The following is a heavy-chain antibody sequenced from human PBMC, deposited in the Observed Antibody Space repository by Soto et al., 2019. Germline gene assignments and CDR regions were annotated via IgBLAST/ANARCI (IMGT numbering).Heavy chain of an antibody. V-gene: IGHV3-21*01. CDR1: GFTFSSYS. CDR2: ISSSSSYI. J-gene: IGHJ3*02. CDR3: ASPRNAGAFDI. Sequence: GESLKFSCAASGFTFSSYSMNWVRQAPGKGLEWVSSISSSSSYIYYADSVKGRFTISRDNAKNSLYLQMNSLRAEDTAVYYCASPRNAGAFDIWGQGTMVTVSS.